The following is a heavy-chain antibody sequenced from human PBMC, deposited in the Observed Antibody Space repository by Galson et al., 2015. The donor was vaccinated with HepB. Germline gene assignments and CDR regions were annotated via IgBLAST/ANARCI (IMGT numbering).Heavy chain of an antibody. D-gene: IGHD3-22*01. CDR3: ARERASGYYQRGAFDI. V-gene: IGHV3-21*01. Sequence: SLRLSCAASGFTFSSYSMNWVRQAPGKGLEWVSSISSSSSYIYYADSVKGRFTISRDNAKNSLYLQMNSLRAEDTAVYYCARERASGYYQRGAFDIWGQGTMVTVSS. J-gene: IGHJ3*02. CDR2: ISSSSSYI. CDR1: GFTFSSYS.